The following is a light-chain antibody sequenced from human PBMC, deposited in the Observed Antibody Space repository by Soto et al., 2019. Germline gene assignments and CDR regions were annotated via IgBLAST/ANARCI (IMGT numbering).Light chain of an antibody. CDR1: SSNIWKNY. J-gene: IGLJ1*01. CDR2: EDN. CDR3: GTWDSSLSVDV. V-gene: IGLV1-51*02. Sequence: QSVLTQPPSVSAAPGQKVTISCSGSSSNIWKNYVSWYQQVPKTAPTLLIYEDNKRRSGIPDRFSGSKSGTSATLGITGLQNGDEADYYCGTWDSSLSVDVFGTGTKLTVL.